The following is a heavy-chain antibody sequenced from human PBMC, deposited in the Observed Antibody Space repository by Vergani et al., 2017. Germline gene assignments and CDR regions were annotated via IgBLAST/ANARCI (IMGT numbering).Heavy chain of an antibody. CDR3: AKVEDYGSGSYGAFDI. J-gene: IGHJ3*02. V-gene: IGHV3-9*01. Sequence: EVQLVESGGGLVQPGRSLRLSCAASGFTFDDYAMHWVRQAPGKGLEWVSGINWNSDSIAYADSVKGRFTISRDNAKNSLYLQMNSLRAEDTALYYCAKVEDYGSGSYGAFDIWGQGTMVTVSS. D-gene: IGHD3-10*01. CDR1: GFTFDDYA. CDR2: INWNSDSI.